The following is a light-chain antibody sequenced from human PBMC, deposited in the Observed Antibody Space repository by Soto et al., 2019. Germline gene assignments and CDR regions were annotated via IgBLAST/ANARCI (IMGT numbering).Light chain of an antibody. J-gene: IGKJ5*01. CDR2: GAS. CDR3: QQRSNWPVIT. V-gene: IGKV3D-20*02. Sequence: EIVLTQSPGTLSLSPGERATLSCRAGQSVSSSYLAWYQQKPGQAPRLLIYGASSRATGIPDRFSGSGSGTDFTLTISRLEPEDFAVYYCQQRSNWPVITFGQGTRLEIK. CDR1: QSVSSSY.